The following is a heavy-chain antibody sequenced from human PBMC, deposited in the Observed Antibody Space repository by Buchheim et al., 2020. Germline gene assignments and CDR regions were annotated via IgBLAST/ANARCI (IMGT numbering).Heavy chain of an antibody. D-gene: IGHD3-22*01. Sequence: EVQLLESGGGLVQPGGSLRLSCAASGFTFSSYAMSWVRQAPGKGLEWVSAISGSGGSTYYADSVKGQFTISRDSSKNTLYLQMNSLRAEDTAVYYCAKDDSSGYYYGTYFDYWSQGTL. V-gene: IGHV3-23*01. CDR3: AKDDSSGYYYGTYFDY. CDR1: GFTFSSYA. CDR2: ISGSGGST. J-gene: IGHJ4*02.